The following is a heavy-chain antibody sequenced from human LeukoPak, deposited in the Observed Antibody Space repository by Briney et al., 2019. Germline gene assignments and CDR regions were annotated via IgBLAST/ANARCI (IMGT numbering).Heavy chain of an antibody. CDR3: ARVSQAHGPMDV. D-gene: IGHD5-24*01. CDR1: GGSISSYY. CDR2: IYYSGST. J-gene: IGHJ6*04. V-gene: IGHV4-59*01. Sequence: SETLSLTCTVSGGSISSYYWSWTRQPPGKGLEWIGYIYYSGSTNYNPSLKSRVTISVDTYKNQFSLKLSSVTAADTAVYYCARVSQAHGPMDVWGKGTTVTVSS.